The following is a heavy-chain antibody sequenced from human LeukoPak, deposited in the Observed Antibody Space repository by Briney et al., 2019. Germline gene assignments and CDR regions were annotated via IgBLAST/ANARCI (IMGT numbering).Heavy chain of an antibody. CDR2: IDPSDSYT. CDR3: ARRFGYCSGGSCPNDAFDI. D-gene: IGHD2-15*01. CDR1: GYSFTSYW. V-gene: IGHV5-10-1*01. J-gene: IGHJ3*02. Sequence: AESLKISCKGCGYSFTSYWISWVRQMPGKGLEWMGRIDPSDSYTNYSPSFQGHVTISADKSISTAYLQWSSLKASDTAMYYCARRFGYCSGGSCPNDAFDIWGQGTMVTVSS.